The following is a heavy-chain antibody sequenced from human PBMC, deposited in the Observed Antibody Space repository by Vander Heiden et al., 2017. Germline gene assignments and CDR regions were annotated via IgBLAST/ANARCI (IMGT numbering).Heavy chain of an antibody. CDR2: ISSSGSTI. Sequence: QVPLVEAGGGLVKPGGSLRLSCAASGFPLSDYYMSWIRQAPGKGLEWVSYISSSGSTIYYADAVKGRFTISRDNAKNSLYLQMNSLRAEDTAVYYCAVTIFSYYPTWADYWGQGTLVTVSS. V-gene: IGHV3-11*01. CDR3: AVTIFSYYPTWADY. J-gene: IGHJ4*02. CDR1: GFPLSDYY. D-gene: IGHD3-9*01.